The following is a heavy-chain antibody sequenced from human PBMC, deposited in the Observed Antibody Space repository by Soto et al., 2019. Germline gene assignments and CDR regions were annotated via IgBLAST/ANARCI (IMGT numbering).Heavy chain of an antibody. CDR3: ARARQYYDCELDP. CDR1: GGSITSSSYY. V-gene: IGHV4-39*07. J-gene: IGHJ5*02. CDR2: IYYSGST. D-gene: IGHD3-16*01. Sequence: PSXTLSLTCTVSGGSITSSSYYWCWIRQPPGKGLEWIGSIYYSGSTYYNPSLKSRLSISLDTSENQFSLKLTSVTAADTAIYYCARARQYYDCELDPWGQGTLVTVSS.